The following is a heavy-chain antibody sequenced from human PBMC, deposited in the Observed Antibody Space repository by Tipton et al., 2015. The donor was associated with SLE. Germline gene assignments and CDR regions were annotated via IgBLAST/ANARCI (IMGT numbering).Heavy chain of an antibody. Sequence: TLSLTCAVYGGSFSADYWNWIRQPPGKGLEWIGEINHSGSTNYNPSLKSRVTISVDTSKNQFSLKLNSVTAADTAVYYCARAPGLERPYYYYYYMDVWGKGTTVTVSS. CDR1: GGSFSADY. D-gene: IGHD1-1*01. J-gene: IGHJ6*03. CDR3: ARAPGLERPYYYYYYMDV. V-gene: IGHV4-34*01. CDR2: INHSGST.